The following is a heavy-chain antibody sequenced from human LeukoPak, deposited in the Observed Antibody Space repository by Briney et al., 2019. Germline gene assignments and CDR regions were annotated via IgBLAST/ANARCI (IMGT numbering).Heavy chain of an antibody. Sequence: GGSLRLSCATSGFPFSDFSMSWVRQAPGKGLEWISTTNSGGTSTYYAESVKGRFTISRDNSKNILYLQMSSLRVEDTAVYYCAKQSYARSLGEGGPGTLVSVSS. D-gene: IGHD2-8*01. J-gene: IGHJ4*02. V-gene: IGHV3-23*01. CDR1: GFPFSDFS. CDR3: AKQSYARSLGE. CDR2: TNSGGTST.